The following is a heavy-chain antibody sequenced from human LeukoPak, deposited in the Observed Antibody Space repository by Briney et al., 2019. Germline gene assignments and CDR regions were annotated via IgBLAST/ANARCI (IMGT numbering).Heavy chain of an antibody. Sequence: KPAGSLRLSCAASGFTFSNAWMSWVRQAPGKGLEWVGRIKSKTDGGTTDYAAPVKGRFTISRDDSKNTLYLQMNSLKTEDTAVYYCTTAFRWLGGGMDVWGQGTTVTVSS. D-gene: IGHD5-24*01. J-gene: IGHJ6*02. CDR3: TTAFRWLGGGMDV. V-gene: IGHV3-15*01. CDR2: IKSKTDGGTT. CDR1: GFTFSNAW.